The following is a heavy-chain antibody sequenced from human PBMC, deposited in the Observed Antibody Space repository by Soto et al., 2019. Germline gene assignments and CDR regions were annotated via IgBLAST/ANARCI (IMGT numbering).Heavy chain of an antibody. Sequence: SVKVSCKASGFTFTSSAVQWVRQARGQRLEWIGWIVVCSGNTNYAQKFQEIVTITRDMSTSTAYMELSSLRFDYTAVYYCAADRGVLMVYANWGQGTLVTVS. J-gene: IGHJ4*02. CDR1: GFTFTSSA. D-gene: IGHD2-8*01. CDR2: IVVCSGNT. V-gene: IGHV1-58*01. CDR3: AADRGVLMVYAN.